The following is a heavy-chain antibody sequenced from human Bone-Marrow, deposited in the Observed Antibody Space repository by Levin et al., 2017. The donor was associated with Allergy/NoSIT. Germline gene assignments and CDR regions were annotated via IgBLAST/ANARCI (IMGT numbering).Heavy chain of an antibody. CDR3: ARQGQRSRRPDY. CDR2: IYSSGSS. CDR1: GGSISSYF. D-gene: IGHD2-15*01. V-gene: IGHV4-59*08. J-gene: IGHJ4*02. Sequence: SQTLSLTCTVSGGSISSYFWSWIRKSPGKGLEWIGYIYSSGSSNYNPSLESRVTISVDTSKNQVSLKLTSVTAADTAVYYCARQGQRSRRPDYWGPGTLVTVSS.